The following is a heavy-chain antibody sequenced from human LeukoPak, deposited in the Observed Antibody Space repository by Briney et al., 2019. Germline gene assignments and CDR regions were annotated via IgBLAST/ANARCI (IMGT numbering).Heavy chain of an antibody. CDR3: AKDISSSWYAYYFDY. CDR2: INPSGGST. Sequence: ASVKVSCKASGYTFTSYYMHRVRQAPGQGLEWMGIINPSGGSTSYAQKFQGRVTMTRDTSTSTVYMELSSLRSEDTAVYYCAKDISSSWYAYYFDYWGQGTLVTVSS. D-gene: IGHD6-13*01. V-gene: IGHV1-46*01. CDR1: GYTFTSYY. J-gene: IGHJ4*02.